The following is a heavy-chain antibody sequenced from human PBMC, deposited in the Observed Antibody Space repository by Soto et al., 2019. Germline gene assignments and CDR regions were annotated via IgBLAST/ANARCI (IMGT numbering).Heavy chain of an antibody. Sequence: ASVKVSCKASGYTFTSYGISWVRQAPGQGLEWMGWISAYNGNTNYAQKLQGRVTMTTDTSTSTAYMELRSLRSDDTAVYYCARDHTRRYYDFWSPWSDWLDPWGQGTLVTVSS. D-gene: IGHD3-3*01. J-gene: IGHJ5*02. CDR1: GYTFTSYG. V-gene: IGHV1-18*01. CDR3: ARDHTRRYYDFWSPWSDWLDP. CDR2: ISAYNGNT.